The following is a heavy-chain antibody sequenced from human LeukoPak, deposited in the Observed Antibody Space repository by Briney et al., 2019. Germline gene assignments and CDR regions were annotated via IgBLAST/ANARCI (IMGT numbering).Heavy chain of an antibody. Sequence: GGSLRLPCAASGFSLSDHYVDWVRQAPGKGLEWVSVIYSGGSTYYADSVKGRFTISRDNSKNTLYLQMNSLRAEDTAVYYCARARGGVIASYYYYYGMDVWGQGTTVTVSS. CDR2: IYSGGST. CDR3: ARARGGVIASYYYYYGMDV. D-gene: IGHD3-16*02. J-gene: IGHJ6*02. CDR1: GFSLSDHY. V-gene: IGHV3-66*01.